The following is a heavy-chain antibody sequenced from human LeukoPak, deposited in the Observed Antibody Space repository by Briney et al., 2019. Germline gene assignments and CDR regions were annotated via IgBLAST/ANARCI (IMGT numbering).Heavy chain of an antibody. J-gene: IGHJ5*02. V-gene: IGHV3-30*18. CDR2: ISYDGTIR. CDR1: GFTFSSYG. Sequence: PGGSLRLSCAASGFTFSSYGMHWVRQAPGKGLEWVAVISYDGTIRNYADSAKGRFTIPRDNSKNTLYLQMNSLTAEDTALYYCAKGGCSSTTCYLANPWGQGTLVTVSS. D-gene: IGHD2-2*01. CDR3: AKGGCSSTTCYLANP.